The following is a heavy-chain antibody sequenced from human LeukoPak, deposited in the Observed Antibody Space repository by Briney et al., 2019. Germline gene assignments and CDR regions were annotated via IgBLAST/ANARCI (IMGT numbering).Heavy chain of an antibody. D-gene: IGHD2-21*02. CDR1: GGSISSYD. J-gene: IGHJ4*02. V-gene: IGHV4-4*07. CDR2: IYTSGST. Sequence: SETLSLTCTVSGGSISSYDWSWIRQPAGKGLEWIGRIYTSGSTNYNPSLKSRVTMSVDTSKNQFSLKLSSVTAADTAVYYCARDFTCGGDCYRFDYWGQGTLVTVSS. CDR3: ARDFTCGGDCYRFDY.